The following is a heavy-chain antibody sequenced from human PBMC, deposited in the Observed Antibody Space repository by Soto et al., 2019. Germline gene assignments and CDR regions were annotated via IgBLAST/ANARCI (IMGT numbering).Heavy chain of an antibody. CDR1: GFTFDTYG. V-gene: IGHV3-30-3*01. CDR3: ARVTPGNNLYYFSGLDF. D-gene: IGHD1-1*01. J-gene: IGHJ6*02. CDR2: ISYEGSNT. Sequence: GGSLRLSCVSSGFTFDTYGIHWVHQAPGKGLQWVALISYEGSNTYYADSVRGRFTISRDNSKNALYLQMNTLRPEDTGVYYCARVTPGNNLYYFSGLDFWGQGTSVTVSS.